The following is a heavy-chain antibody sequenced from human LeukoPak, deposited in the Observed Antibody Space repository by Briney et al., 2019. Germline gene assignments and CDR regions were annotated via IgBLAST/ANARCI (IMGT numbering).Heavy chain of an antibody. J-gene: IGHJ6*02. Sequence: GGSLRLSCAASGFTFSSYWMSWVRQAPGKGLEWVANIKQDGSEKYYVDSVKGRFTISRDNAKNSLYLQMNSLRAEDTAVYYCARESGDYDILTGYYYYYYGMDVWGQGTTVTVSS. D-gene: IGHD3-9*01. CDR2: IKQDGSEK. V-gene: IGHV3-7*01. CDR3: ARESGDYDILTGYYYYYYGMDV. CDR1: GFTFSSYW.